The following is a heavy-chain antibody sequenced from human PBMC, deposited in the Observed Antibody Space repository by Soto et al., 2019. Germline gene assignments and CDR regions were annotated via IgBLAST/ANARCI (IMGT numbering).Heavy chain of an antibody. CDR3: ETDLRYFDWFFDY. CDR1: GYSISSGYY. V-gene: IGHV4-38-2*02. J-gene: IGHJ4*02. Sequence: SETLSLTCAVSGYSISSGYYWGWIRQPPGKGLEWIGSIYHSGSTYYNPSLKSRVTISVDTSKNQFSLKLSSVTAADTAVYYCETDLRYFDWFFDYWGQGTLVTVSS. CDR2: IYHSGST. D-gene: IGHD3-9*01.